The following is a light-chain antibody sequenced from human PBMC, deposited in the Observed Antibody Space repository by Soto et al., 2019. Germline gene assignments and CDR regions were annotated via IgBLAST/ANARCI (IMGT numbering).Light chain of an antibody. J-gene: IGKJ1*01. CDR2: ATS. CDR3: HQYNSYWT. CDR1: HSFGSW. Sequence: DIQMTQSPSTLSASVGDRVTITCRASHSFGSWLAWYQQKPGKAPKLLIYATSTLESGVPSRFSGSGSGSEFTLTISSLQPDDFATYYCHQYNSYWTFGQGTKVEI. V-gene: IGKV1-5*01.